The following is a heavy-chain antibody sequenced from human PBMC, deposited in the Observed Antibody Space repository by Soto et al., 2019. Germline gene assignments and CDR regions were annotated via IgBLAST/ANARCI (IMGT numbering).Heavy chain of an antibody. CDR1: GFTFSSYA. CDR3: ARDLGGYDVLTGYYEVVGTMDV. J-gene: IGHJ6*02. V-gene: IGHV3-30-3*01. D-gene: IGHD3-9*01. CDR2: ISYDESNK. Sequence: QEQLVESGGGVVQPGRSLRLSCAASGFTFSSYAMHWVRQAPGKGLEWVAVISYDESNKYYADSVKGRFIISRDNSKDTLYLQTNSLRAEDTAVYYCARDLGGYDVLTGYYEVVGTMDVWGQGTTVTVSS.